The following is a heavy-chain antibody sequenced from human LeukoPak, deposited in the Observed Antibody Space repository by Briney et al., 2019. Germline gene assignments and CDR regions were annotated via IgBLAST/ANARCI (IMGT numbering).Heavy chain of an antibody. CDR2: IRYDGSNK. CDR1: GFTFSSYG. V-gene: IGHV3-30*02. J-gene: IGHJ4*02. CDR3: AKFYGSGSYGTFDY. D-gene: IGHD3-10*01. Sequence: GGSLRLSCAASGFTFSSYGMHWVRQDPGKGLERVAFIRYDGSNKYYADSVKGRFTISRDNSKNTLYLQMNSLRAEDTAVYYCAKFYGSGSYGTFDYWGQGTLVTVSS.